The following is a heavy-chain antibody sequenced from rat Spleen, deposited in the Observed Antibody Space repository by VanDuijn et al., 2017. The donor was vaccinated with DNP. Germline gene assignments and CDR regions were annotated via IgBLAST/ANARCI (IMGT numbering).Heavy chain of an antibody. D-gene: IGHD1-10*01. J-gene: IGHJ2*01. V-gene: IGHV2-27*01. CDR1: GFSLTSYH. CDR2: IQSGGST. CDR3: ARIDNNPFDY. Sequence: QVQLKESGPGLVQPSQTLSLTCTVSGFSLTSYHVHWVRQPPRKVLEWMGRIQSGGSTDYNSALKSRLSISRDTSKSLVFLKMNSLRSEDTATYYCARIDNNPFDYWGQGVMVTVSS.